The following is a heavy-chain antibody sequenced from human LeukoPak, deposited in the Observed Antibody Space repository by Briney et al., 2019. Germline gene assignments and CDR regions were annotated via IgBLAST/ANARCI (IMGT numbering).Heavy chain of an antibody. CDR3: ARVVPPPPGIAAAGPYDY. J-gene: IGHJ4*02. V-gene: IGHV4-4*02. Sequence: SGTLSLTCAVSGGSISSSIWWSWVRQPPGKGLEWIGEIYHSGSTNYNPSLKSRVTISVDKPKNQFSLKLSSVTAADTAVYYCARVVPPPPGIAAAGPYDYWGQGTLVTVSS. D-gene: IGHD6-13*01. CDR1: GGSISSSIW. CDR2: IYHSGST.